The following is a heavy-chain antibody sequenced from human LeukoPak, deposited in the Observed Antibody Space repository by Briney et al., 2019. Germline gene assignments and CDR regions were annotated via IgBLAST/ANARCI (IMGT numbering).Heavy chain of an antibody. CDR2: ISYDGSDK. J-gene: IGHJ4*02. Sequence: GRSLRLSCAASGFTFTRSGMHWVRQAPGKGLEWLAVISYDGSDKYCADSVKGRFTISRDNSKNTLYLQMNSLRAEDTAVYYCAKDRSGSWSFDYWGQGTLATVSS. CDR1: GFTFTRSG. D-gene: IGHD6-13*01. CDR3: AKDRSGSWSFDY. V-gene: IGHV3-30*18.